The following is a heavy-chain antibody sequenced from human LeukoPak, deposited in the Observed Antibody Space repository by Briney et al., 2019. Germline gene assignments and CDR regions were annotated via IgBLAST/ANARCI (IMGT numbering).Heavy chain of an antibody. J-gene: IGHJ4*02. CDR2: ISGSGGST. D-gene: IGHD3-16*02. CDR1: GFPFSSYA. Sequence: GGSLRLSCAASGFPFSSYAMSWVRQAPGKGLEWVSAISGSGGSTYYADSVKGRFTISRDNSKNTLYLQMNSLRAEDTAVYYCAKNPGSYRLQHDYWGQGTLVTVSS. V-gene: IGHV3-23*01. CDR3: AKNPGSYRLQHDY.